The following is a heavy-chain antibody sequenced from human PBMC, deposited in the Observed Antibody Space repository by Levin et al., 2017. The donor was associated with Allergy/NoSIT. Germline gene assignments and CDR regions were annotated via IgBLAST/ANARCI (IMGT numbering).Heavy chain of an antibody. Sequence: KASETLSLTCTVSGGSISSYYWSWIRQPPGKGLEWIAYIYYSGSTSYNPSLKSRVTISVDTSKNQFSLNLNSVTAADTAVYYCAAGPVVAAIDFDYWGQGTLVTVSS. CDR3: AAGPVVAAIDFDY. CDR1: GGSISSYY. D-gene: IGHD2-15*01. J-gene: IGHJ4*02. CDR2: IYYSGST. V-gene: IGHV4-59*01.